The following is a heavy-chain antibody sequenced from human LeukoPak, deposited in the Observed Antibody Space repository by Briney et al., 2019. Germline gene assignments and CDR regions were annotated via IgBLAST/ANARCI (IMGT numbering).Heavy chain of an antibody. CDR3: ARVYGDYVFTFDY. Sequence: SETLSLTCTVSGYSISTGYYWDWIRQPPGKGLEWIGTFHGGSTYYNPSLKSRVTISVDTSKNQFSLKLSSVTAADTPVYYCARVYGDYVFTFDYWGQGTLVTVSS. CDR1: GYSISTGYY. D-gene: IGHD4-17*01. CDR2: FHGGST. J-gene: IGHJ4*02. V-gene: IGHV4-38-2*02.